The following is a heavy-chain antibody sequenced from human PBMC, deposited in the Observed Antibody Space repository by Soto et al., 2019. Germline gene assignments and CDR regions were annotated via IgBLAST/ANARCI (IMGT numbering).Heavy chain of an antibody. J-gene: IGHJ3*02. CDR1: GFTVSSNY. Sequence: GGSLRLSCAASGFTVSSNYMSWVRQAPGKGLEWVSVIYSGGSTYYADSVKGRFTISRDNSKNTLYLQMNSLRAEDTVVYYCARDMARDSYGFLDAFDIWGQGTMVTVSS. V-gene: IGHV3-53*01. D-gene: IGHD5-18*01. CDR2: IYSGGST. CDR3: ARDMARDSYGFLDAFDI.